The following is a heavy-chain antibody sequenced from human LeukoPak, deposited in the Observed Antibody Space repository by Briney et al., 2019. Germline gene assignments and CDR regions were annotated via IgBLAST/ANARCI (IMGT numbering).Heavy chain of an antibody. Sequence: SVKVSCKASGGTFSSYAISWVRQAPGQGLEWMGGIIPIFGTANYAQKFQGRVTITADKSTSTAYMELSSLRSEDTAVYYCANLGVFRTARDFDYWGQGTLVTVSS. J-gene: IGHJ4*02. D-gene: IGHD2-8*02. CDR1: GGTFSSYA. CDR2: IIPIFGTA. V-gene: IGHV1-69*06. CDR3: ANLGVFRTARDFDY.